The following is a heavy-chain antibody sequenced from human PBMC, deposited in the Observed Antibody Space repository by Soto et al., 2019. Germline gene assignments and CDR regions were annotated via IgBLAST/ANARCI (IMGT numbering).Heavy chain of an antibody. CDR1: GFTFSSYG. V-gene: IGHV3-33*01. CDR2: IWYDGSNK. J-gene: IGHJ4*02. CDR3: ARENIVATITGSSRYIFDY. D-gene: IGHD5-12*01. Sequence: QVQLVESGGGVVQPGRSLRLSCAASGFTFSSYGMHWVRQAPGKGLEWVAVIWYDGSNKYYADSVKGRFTISRDNSKNTLYLQMNSLRAEDTAVYYCARENIVATITGSSRYIFDYWGQGTLVTVSS.